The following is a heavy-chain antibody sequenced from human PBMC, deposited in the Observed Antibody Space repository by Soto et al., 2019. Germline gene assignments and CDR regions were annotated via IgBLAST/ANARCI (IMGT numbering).Heavy chain of an antibody. V-gene: IGHV4-34*01. CDR3: ARYRYIVGGGMDV. CDR2: INHSGSA. J-gene: IGHJ6*02. Sequence: SETLSLTCGVYGGSFTGYSWTWLRQSPRKGLEWIGQINHSGSAIYNPSLKSRVTISVDTSKNQFSMKLSSVTAADTVVYYCARYRYIVGGGMDVWGQGTTVTVSS. CDR1: GGSFTGYS. D-gene: IGHD2-15*01.